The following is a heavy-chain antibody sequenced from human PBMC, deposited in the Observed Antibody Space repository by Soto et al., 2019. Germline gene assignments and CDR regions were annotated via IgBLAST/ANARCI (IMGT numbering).Heavy chain of an antibody. CDR3: ARASGDAEYFQH. J-gene: IGHJ1*01. V-gene: IGHV1-46*01. CDR2: INPSGGST. Sequence: ASVKVSCKASGYTFTSYYMHWVRQAPGQGLEWIGIINPSGGSTSYAQKFRGRVTMTRDKSTSTVYMELSSLRSEDTAVYYCARASGDAEYFQHWGQGTLVTVSS. D-gene: IGHD4-17*01. CDR1: GYTFTSYY.